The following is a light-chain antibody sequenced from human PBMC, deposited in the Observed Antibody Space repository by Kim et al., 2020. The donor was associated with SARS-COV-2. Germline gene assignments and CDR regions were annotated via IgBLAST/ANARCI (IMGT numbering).Light chain of an antibody. CDR3: SSYTSSATWV. Sequence: GQSITISCSGTSSDVGGYKYVSWYQQHPGKAPKFIIYDVSKRPSGVSHRFSGSKSGNTASLTISGLQAEDEADYYCSSYTSSATWVFGGGTQLTVL. CDR2: DVS. CDR1: SSDVGGYKY. V-gene: IGLV2-14*03. J-gene: IGLJ3*02.